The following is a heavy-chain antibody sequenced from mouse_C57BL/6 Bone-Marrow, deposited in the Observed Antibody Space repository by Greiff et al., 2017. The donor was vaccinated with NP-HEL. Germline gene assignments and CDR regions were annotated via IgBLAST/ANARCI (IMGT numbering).Heavy chain of an antibody. CDR3: ATYYGSSGDY. CDR1: GYAFSSSW. J-gene: IGHJ2*01. V-gene: IGHV1-82*01. Sequence: QVQLQQSGPELVKPGASVKISCKASGYAFSSSWMNWVKQRPGKGLEWIGRIYPGDGDTNYNGKFKGKATLTADKSSSTAYMQLSSLTSEDSAVYFCATYYGSSGDYWGQGTTLTVSS. D-gene: IGHD1-1*01. CDR2: IYPGDGDT.